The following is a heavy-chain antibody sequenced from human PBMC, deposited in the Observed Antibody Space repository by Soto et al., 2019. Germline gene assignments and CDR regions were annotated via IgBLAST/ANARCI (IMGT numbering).Heavy chain of an antibody. CDR1: GFTFSSYG. CDR2: ISYDGSNK. V-gene: IGHV3-30*18. J-gene: IGHJ4*02. CDR3: AKGGRYSGYDFTLYDY. D-gene: IGHD5-12*01. Sequence: GGSLRLSCAASGFTFSSYGMHWVRQAPGKGLEWVAVISYDGSNKYYADSVKGRFTISRDNAKNTFYMEMNSARVEDTAVYYCAKGGRYSGYDFTLYDYWGQGTLVTVSS.